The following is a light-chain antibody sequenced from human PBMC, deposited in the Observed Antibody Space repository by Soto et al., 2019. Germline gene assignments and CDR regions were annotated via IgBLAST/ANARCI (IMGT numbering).Light chain of an antibody. CDR2: DAS. J-gene: IGKJ2*01. CDR1: QSVAKY. Sequence: EIVLTQSPATLSLSPGERATLSCRASQSVAKYLAWYQQKPGQAPRLLIYDASNRAPGIPARFSGSGSGTDFTLTITSLEPGDFAVYYCQQRSSWPRTFGQGTKLEIK. V-gene: IGKV3-11*01. CDR3: QQRSSWPRT.